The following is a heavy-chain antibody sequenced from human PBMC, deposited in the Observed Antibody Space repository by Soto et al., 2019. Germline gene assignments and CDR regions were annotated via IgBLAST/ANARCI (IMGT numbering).Heavy chain of an antibody. CDR1: GGSISSYY. D-gene: IGHD3-10*01. V-gene: IGHV4-59*01. J-gene: IGHJ6*02. CDR3: ARGSGSGSSFYYYGMDV. CDR2: IYYSGST. Sequence: PSETLSLTCTVSGGSISSYYWSWIRQPPGKGLGWIGYIYYSGSTNYNPSLKSRVTISVDTSKDQFSLKLSSVTAADTAVYYCARGSGSGSSFYYYGMDVWGQGTRVTVSS.